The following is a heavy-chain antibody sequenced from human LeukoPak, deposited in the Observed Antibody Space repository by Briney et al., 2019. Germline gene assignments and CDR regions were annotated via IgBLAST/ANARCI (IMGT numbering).Heavy chain of an antibody. V-gene: IGHV1-18*01. CDR1: GYTFTSYG. Sequence: ASVKVSCKASGYTFTSYGISWVRQAPGQGLEWLGWISTYNGNTHYAQKLQGRVTMTTDTSTTTAYMELRSLRSDDTAVYYCARDGRGMVVGATIDYWGQGTLVTVSS. J-gene: IGHJ4*02. CDR3: ARDGRGMVVGATIDY. D-gene: IGHD1-26*01. CDR2: ISTYNGNT.